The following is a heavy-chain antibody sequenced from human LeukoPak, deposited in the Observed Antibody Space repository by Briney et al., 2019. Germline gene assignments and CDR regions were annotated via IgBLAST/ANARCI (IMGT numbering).Heavy chain of an antibody. Sequence: GGSLRLSCAASGFTFSSYGMHWVRQDPGKALDWLAVIWYDGSNKYYADSVKGRFTISRDNSKNTLYLQMNSLRAEDTAVYYCAKGGYYDSSGALRNYWGQGTLVTVSS. CDR3: AKGGYYDSSGALRNY. J-gene: IGHJ4*02. D-gene: IGHD3-22*01. CDR1: GFTFSSYG. CDR2: IWYDGSNK. V-gene: IGHV3-33*06.